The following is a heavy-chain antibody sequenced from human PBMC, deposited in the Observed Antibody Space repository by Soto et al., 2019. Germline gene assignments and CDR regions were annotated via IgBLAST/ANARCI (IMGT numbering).Heavy chain of an antibody. V-gene: IGHV3-33*05. D-gene: IGHD2-8*01. CDR1: GFTFSNYG. J-gene: IGHJ3*02. CDR3: ARDDDRPDNGLDM. Sequence: QVQLVESGGGVVQPGRSLRLSCAASGFTFSNYGMHWVRQAPGKGLEWLAVILNDGSDQNYGGSVKGRFTISRDNSKNTLYLQINSLRVEDTAVYYCARDDDRPDNGLDMWGQGTKVTVSS. CDR2: ILNDGSDQ.